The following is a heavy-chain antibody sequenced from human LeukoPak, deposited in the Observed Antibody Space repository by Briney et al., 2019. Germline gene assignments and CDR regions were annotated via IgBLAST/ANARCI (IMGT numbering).Heavy chain of an antibody. CDR1: GFTFSSDS. CDR3: AELGITMIGGV. Sequence: GGSLRLSCAASGFTFSSDSMNWVRQAPGKGLEWVSAISSSSYIYYADSVRGRFTISRDNSRNTLYLQTNSLRAEDTAVYYCAELGITMIGGVWGKGTTVTISS. D-gene: IGHD3-10*02. J-gene: IGHJ6*04. CDR2: ISSSSYI. V-gene: IGHV3-21*01.